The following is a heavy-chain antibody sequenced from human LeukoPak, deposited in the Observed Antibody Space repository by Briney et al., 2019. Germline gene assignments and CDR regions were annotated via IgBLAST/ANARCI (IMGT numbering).Heavy chain of an antibody. CDR2: IYYSGST. Sequence: SETLSLTCTVSGGSISSGGYYWSWIRQHPGKGLEWIGYIYYSGSTYYNPSLKSRVTISVDTSKNQFSLKLSSVTAADTAAYYCARESTVTTMWTAFDIWGQGTMVTVSS. D-gene: IGHD4-17*01. CDR1: GGSISSGGYY. CDR3: ARESTVTTMWTAFDI. V-gene: IGHV4-31*03. J-gene: IGHJ3*02.